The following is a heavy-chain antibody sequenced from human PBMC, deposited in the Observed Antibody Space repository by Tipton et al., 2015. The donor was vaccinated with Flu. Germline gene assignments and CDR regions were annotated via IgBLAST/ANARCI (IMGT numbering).Heavy chain of an antibody. D-gene: IGHD4-11*01. J-gene: IGHJ5*02. V-gene: IGHV4-38-2*01. CDR3: ARRDYNNYVSDPKSWFDP. Sequence: TLSLTCAVSGDSISSDYYWGWIRQFPGKGLEWIGTVSRPGSTVYNPSLKSRVTISIDTSKNQFSLNMKSVTAADTAVYYCARRDYNNYVSDPKSWFDPWGQGTLVAVSS. CDR2: VSRPGST. CDR1: GDSISSDYY.